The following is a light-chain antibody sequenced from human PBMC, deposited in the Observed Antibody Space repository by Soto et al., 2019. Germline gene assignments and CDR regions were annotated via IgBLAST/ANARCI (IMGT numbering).Light chain of an antibody. V-gene: IGLV2-14*01. CDR3: ISYTSSSTLEV. CDR1: SSDVGGYNY. Sequence: QCVLTRPASVSGSPGQSITISCTGTSSDVGGYNYVSWYQQHPGKAPKLMIFDVTYRPSGVSNRFSGSKSGNTASLTISGLQPEDEADYYCISYTSSSTLEVFGGGTKLTVL. J-gene: IGLJ2*01. CDR2: DVT.